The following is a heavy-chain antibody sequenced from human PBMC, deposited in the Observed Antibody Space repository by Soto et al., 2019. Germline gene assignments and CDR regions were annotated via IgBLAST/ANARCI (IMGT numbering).Heavy chain of an antibody. J-gene: IGHJ4*02. V-gene: IGHV1-18*04. Sequence: ASVKVSCKASGYTFTSYGISWVRQAPGQGLEWMGWISAYNGNTNYAQKLQGRVTMTTDTSTSTAYMELRSLRSDDTAVYYCARDPLYNWNDNPLPDYWGQGILVHVSS. CDR2: ISAYNGNT. D-gene: IGHD1-1*01. CDR1: GYTFTSYG. CDR3: ARDPLYNWNDNPLPDY.